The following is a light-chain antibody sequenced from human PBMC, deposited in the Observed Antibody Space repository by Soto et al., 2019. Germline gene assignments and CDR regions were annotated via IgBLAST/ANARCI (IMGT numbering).Light chain of an antibody. CDR1: QSVSSN. CDR3: QQYNNWWT. CDR2: GAS. V-gene: IGKV3-15*01. Sequence: EKALTQSPVTLSLSPGERATLSCRASQSVSSNLAWYQQRPGQAPRLLIYGASTRATGIPARFSGSGSGTEFTLTISSLQSEDFAVYYCQQYNNWWTFGQGTKVDIK. J-gene: IGKJ1*01.